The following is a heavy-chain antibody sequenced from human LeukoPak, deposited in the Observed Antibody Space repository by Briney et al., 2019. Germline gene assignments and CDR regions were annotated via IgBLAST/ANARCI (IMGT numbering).Heavy chain of an antibody. D-gene: IGHD3-9*01. CDR2: IYYSGST. Sequence: PSETLSLTCTVSGGSISSSSYYWGWIRQPPGKGLEWIGSIYYSGSTYYNPSLKSRVTISVDTSKNQFSLKLSSVTAADTAVYYCARVEGSWLRYFDWYVDHWGQGTLVTVSS. CDR3: ARVEGSWLRYFDWYVDH. CDR1: GGSISSSSYY. V-gene: IGHV4-39*01. J-gene: IGHJ4*02.